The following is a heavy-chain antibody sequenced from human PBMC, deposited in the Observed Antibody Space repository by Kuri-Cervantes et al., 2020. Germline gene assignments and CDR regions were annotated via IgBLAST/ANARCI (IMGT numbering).Heavy chain of an antibody. V-gene: IGHV4-38-2*02. D-gene: IGHD3-9*01. Sequence: SEILSLTCTVSGYSISSGYYWGWIRQPPGEGLEWIGSIYHSGSTYYNPSLKSRVTISVDTSKNQFSLKLSSVTAADTAVYYCARGPYYDILTGYYWYYYYYGMDVWGQGTTVTVSS. CDR2: IYHSGST. CDR1: GYSISSGYY. J-gene: IGHJ6*02. CDR3: ARGPYYDILTGYYWYYYYYGMDV.